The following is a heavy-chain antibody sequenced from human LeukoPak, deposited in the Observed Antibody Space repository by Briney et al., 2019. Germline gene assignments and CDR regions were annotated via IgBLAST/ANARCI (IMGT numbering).Heavy chain of an antibody. CDR2: IFYIGST. D-gene: IGHD6-25*01. CDR3: ARKFPTADDYFDY. Sequence: SETLSLTCTVSGTSVIYHYWSWIRQSPGKGLEWIGYIFYIGSTKYNPSLESRVTISEDTSKNQLSLKLSSVTAADTAVYYCARKFPTADDYFDYWGQGILVSVSS. V-gene: IGHV4-59*02. CDR1: GTSVIYHY. J-gene: IGHJ4*02.